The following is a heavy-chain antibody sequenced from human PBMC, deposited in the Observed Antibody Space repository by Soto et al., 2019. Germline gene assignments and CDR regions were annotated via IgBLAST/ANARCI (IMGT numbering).Heavy chain of an antibody. D-gene: IGHD6-6*01. Sequence: ASVKVSCQSSVYTFTSYDINWVRQATGQGLEWMGWMNPNSGNTGYAQKFQGSVTMTSNTSISTAYMELSSMRAEATAGYYCARGESGSSVDYWGQGTLVTVSS. J-gene: IGHJ4*02. CDR2: MNPNSGNT. CDR3: ARGESGSSVDY. CDR1: VYTFTSYD. V-gene: IGHV1-8*01.